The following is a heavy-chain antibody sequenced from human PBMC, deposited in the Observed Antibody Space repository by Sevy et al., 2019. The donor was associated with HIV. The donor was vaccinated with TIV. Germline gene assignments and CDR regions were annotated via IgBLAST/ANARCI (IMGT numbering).Heavy chain of an antibody. D-gene: IGHD6-13*01. CDR1: GFTFNDHA. CDR2: ISWDSGSI. CDR3: VKGIAASASDSMDV. J-gene: IGHJ6*03. Sequence: GGCLRLSCAASGFTFNDHAMHWVRQAPGKGLEWVSGISWDSGSIGYADSVKGRFTISRDNAKNSVYLQMNSLRAEYMALYYCVKGIAASASDSMDVWGNGTSVTVSS. V-gene: IGHV3-9*03.